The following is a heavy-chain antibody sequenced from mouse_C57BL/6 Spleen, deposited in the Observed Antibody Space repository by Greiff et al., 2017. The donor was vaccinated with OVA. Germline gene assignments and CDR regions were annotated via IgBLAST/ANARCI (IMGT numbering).Heavy chain of an antibody. CDR3: ARENYGSHYFDY. J-gene: IGHJ2*01. Sequence: VQLQQPGAELVMPGASVKLSCKASGYTFTSYWMHWVKQRPGQGLEWIGEIDPSDSYTNYNQKFKGKSTLTVDKSSSTAYMQLSSLTSEDSAVYYCARENYGSHYFDYWGQGTTLTVSS. CDR2: IDPSDSYT. V-gene: IGHV1-69*01. CDR1: GYTFTSYW. D-gene: IGHD1-1*01.